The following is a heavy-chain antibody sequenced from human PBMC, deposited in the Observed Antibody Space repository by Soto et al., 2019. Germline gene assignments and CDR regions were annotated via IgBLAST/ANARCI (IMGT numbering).Heavy chain of an antibody. V-gene: IGHV3-48*02. J-gene: IGHJ4*01. CDR3: ARGGTIAVTTRGDY. D-gene: IGHD4-17*01. CDR1: GFTFRSYN. CDR2: ISSSSSTI. Sequence: DVQLVESGGGLVQPGGALRLYCAASGFTFRSYNMNWVRQAPGKGLDWLSYISSSSSTIHYADSVKGRFTISRDNAKSSLDLQMNSLRDDDTAMSYCARGGTIAVTTRGDYWGQGTLVTVSS.